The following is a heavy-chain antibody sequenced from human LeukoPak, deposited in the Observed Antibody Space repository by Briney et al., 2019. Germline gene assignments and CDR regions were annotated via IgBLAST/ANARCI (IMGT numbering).Heavy chain of an antibody. D-gene: IGHD3-10*01. Sequence: SETLSLTCTVSGGSISGYYWSWIRQPPGKELEWIGYIYESGSTDYNPSLRSRVTISRDTSKNQFSLKLSSVTAADTAVYYCARRYYGSGSFYYYYYYMDVWGKGTTVTISS. V-gene: IGHV4-59*12. CDR1: GGSISGYY. CDR2: IYESGST. J-gene: IGHJ6*03. CDR3: ARRYYGSGSFYYYYYYMDV.